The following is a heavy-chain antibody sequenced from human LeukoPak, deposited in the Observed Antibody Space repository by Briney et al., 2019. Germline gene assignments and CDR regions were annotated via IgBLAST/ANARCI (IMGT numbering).Heavy chain of an antibody. Sequence: ASVKVSCKASGYTFTGYYMHRVRQAPGQGLECVGWINPNSGGTNYAQRFQGWVTMTRDTSISTAYMELSRLRSDDTAVYYCARDRVVVVPAAMDYYYYGMDVWGQGTTVTVSS. CDR3: ARDRVVVVPAAMDYYYYGMDV. D-gene: IGHD2-2*01. V-gene: IGHV1-2*04. J-gene: IGHJ6*02. CDR1: GYTFTGYY. CDR2: INPNSGGT.